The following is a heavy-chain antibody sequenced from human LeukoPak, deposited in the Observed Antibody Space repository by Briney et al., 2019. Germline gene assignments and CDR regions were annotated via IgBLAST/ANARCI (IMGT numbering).Heavy chain of an antibody. Sequence: SETLSLTRTLSVGSISSYYWSWIRQPPGKGLEWIGYIYYSGSTNYNPSLKSRVTISVDTSKNQFSLKLSSVTAADTAVYYCASGTPPEYYDFWSGYGDVWGKGTTVTVSS. CDR3: ASGTPPEYYDFWSGYGDV. CDR1: VGSISSYY. J-gene: IGHJ6*04. CDR2: IYYSGST. V-gene: IGHV4-59*01. D-gene: IGHD3-3*01.